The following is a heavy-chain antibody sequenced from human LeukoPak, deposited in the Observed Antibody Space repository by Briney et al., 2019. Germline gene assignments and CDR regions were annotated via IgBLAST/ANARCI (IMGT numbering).Heavy chain of an antibody. Sequence: GGSLRLSCTASGLTFSTSGFNWVRQAPGKGLEWVASIGPTGSDRYHADSIKGRFTISRDNANNFLYLQMNSLRAEDTAVYYCAKDLAAAGLHWGQGTLVTVSS. CDR1: GLTFSTSG. D-gene: IGHD6-13*01. V-gene: IGHV3-21*04. CDR2: IGPTGSDR. J-gene: IGHJ4*02. CDR3: AKDLAAAGLH.